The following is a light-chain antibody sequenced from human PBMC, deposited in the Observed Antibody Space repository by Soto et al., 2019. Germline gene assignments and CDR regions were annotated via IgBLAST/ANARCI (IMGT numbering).Light chain of an antibody. J-gene: IGKJ1*01. Sequence: IQMTHPPPSPSASVGDRVTITCRASQSISSYLNGYQQKPGKAPKLLFYAASSLQSGVPSRFSGSGSGTDFTLTISSLQPEDFATYYCQQSYSTPWTFGHGT. CDR2: AAS. CDR3: QQSYSTPWT. V-gene: IGKV1-39*01. CDR1: QSISSY.